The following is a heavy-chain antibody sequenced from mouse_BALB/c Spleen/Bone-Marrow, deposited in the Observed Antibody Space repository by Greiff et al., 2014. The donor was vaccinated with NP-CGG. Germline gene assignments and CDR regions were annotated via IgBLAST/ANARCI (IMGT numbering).Heavy chain of an antibody. CDR2: IVPSSGYT. CDR1: GYTFTSYT. CDR3: ARGARTGACFPN. J-gene: IGHJ3*01. Sequence: QVHVKQSGAELARPGASVKMSCKASGYTFTSYTIQWVKRRPGQGLEWVGYIVPSSGYTDYNQKFKDKTTLTADKSSSTAYMQRSSLTSADSAVYYCARGARTGACFPNGGQGTLVTVSA. D-gene: IGHD4-1*01. V-gene: IGHV1-4*02.